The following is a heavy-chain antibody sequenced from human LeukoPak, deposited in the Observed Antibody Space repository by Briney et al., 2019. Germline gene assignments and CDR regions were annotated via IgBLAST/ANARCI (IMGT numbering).Heavy chain of an antibody. D-gene: IGHD1-26*01. J-gene: IGHJ3*02. CDR3: ARDGELGSPADAFDI. CDR2: IKQDGSET. V-gene: IGHV3-7*01. CDR1: GFTFRSYW. Sequence: PGGSPRLSCVASGFTFRSYWMTWVRQYPGKGLEWVANIKQDGSETYYADSVKGRFTISRDNAKRSLYPQMNSLRAEDTAVYYCARDGELGSPADAFDIWGQGTMVTVSS.